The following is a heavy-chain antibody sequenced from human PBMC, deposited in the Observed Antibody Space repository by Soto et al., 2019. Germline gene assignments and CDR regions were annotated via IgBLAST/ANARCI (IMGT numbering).Heavy chain of an antibody. CDR1: GFTFNSYS. CDR2: IFISSSYI. D-gene: IGHD1-26*01. V-gene: IGHV3-21*01. J-gene: IGHJ4*02. CDR3: ARVPYGGSYWREFDY. Sequence: PCGSLRLSCAASGFTFNSYSMSLCRKSPFKGLEWVSSIFISSSYIYYADSVKGRFTISRDNAKNSLYLQMNSLRADDTAVYYCARVPYGGSYWREFDYWGQGTLVTVSS.